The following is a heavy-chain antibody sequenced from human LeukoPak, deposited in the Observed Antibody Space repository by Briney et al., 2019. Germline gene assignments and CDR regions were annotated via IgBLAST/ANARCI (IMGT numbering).Heavy chain of an antibody. V-gene: IGHV3-30*18. CDR1: GFTFSSYG. CDR2: ISYDGTNK. Sequence: GGSLRLSCAASGFTFSSYGMHWVRQAPGKGLEWVAVISYDGTNKYYADSVKGRFTISRDNSKITLYLQMNSLRAEDTAVYYCAKDRGYNSGRGPIDYWGQGTLVTVSS. CDR3: AKDRGYNSGRGPIDY. D-gene: IGHD6-19*01. J-gene: IGHJ4*02.